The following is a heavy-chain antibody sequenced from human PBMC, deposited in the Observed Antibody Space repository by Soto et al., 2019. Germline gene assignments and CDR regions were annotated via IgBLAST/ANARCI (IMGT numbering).Heavy chain of an antibody. Sequence: RLSCAASGFTFSSFGIHWVRQAPGKGLEWVAVISYDGTKKYYADSVKGRFTISRDNSKNTLYLQMNSLRAEDTAVYYCAKPQANFYHSSGYFDFWGQGYLVTLAS. J-gene: IGHJ4*02. D-gene: IGHD3-22*01. CDR3: AKPQANFYHSSGYFDF. CDR1: GFTFSSFG. V-gene: IGHV3-30*18. CDR2: ISYDGTKK.